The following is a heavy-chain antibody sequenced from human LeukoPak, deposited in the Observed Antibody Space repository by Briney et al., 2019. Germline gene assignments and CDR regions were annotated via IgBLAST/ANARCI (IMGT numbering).Heavy chain of an antibody. V-gene: IGHV3-48*03. J-gene: IGHJ4*02. Sequence: PGGCLTLSCAASAFTLSTYEMNWVRPPAGRGLEWLSYISSTASTIYYADSVNGRFTISRDNSKKSLYLQMNSLRAEDTAVYYCARAARIVGATYFDYWGRGALVTVSS. CDR2: ISSTASTI. CDR3: ARAARIVGATYFDY. D-gene: IGHD1-26*01. CDR1: AFTLSTYE.